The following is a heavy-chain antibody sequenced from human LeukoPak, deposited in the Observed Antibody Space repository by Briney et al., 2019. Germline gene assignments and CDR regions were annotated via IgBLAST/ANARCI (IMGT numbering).Heavy chain of an antibody. CDR3: ARDLGSRAY. CDR2: ISSSSSTI. J-gene: IGHJ4*02. CDR1: GFTFSSYS. Sequence: GGSLRLSCAASGFTFSSYSMNWVRQAPGKGLEWVSYISSSSSTIYYADSVKGRFTISRDNAKNSLYLQMNSLRAEDTAVYYCARDLGSRAYWGQGTLVTVSS. D-gene: IGHD2-15*01. V-gene: IGHV3-48*01.